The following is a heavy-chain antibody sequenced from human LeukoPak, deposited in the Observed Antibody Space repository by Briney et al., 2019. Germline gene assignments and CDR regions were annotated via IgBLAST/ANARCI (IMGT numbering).Heavy chain of an antibody. D-gene: IGHD2-2*01. V-gene: IGHV1-69*13. CDR1: GGTFSSYA. Sequence: GASVKVSCKASGGTFSSYAISWVRQAPGQGLEWMGGIIPIFGTANYAQKFQGRVTITADESTSTAYMELSSLRSEDTAVYYCARGGCSSTSCMQFDPWGQGTLVTASS. J-gene: IGHJ5*02. CDR3: ARGGCSSTSCMQFDP. CDR2: IIPIFGTA.